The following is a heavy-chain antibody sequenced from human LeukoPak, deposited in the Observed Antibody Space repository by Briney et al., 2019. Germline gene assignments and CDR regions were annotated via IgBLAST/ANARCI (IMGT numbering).Heavy chain of an antibody. CDR1: GFTFSSYW. D-gene: IGHD2-21*02. J-gene: IGHJ4*02. V-gene: IGHV3-74*01. Sequence: GGSLRLSCAASGFTFSSYWMHWVRQAPGKGLVWVSRINSDGSSTSYADSVKGRFTISRDNAKNTLYLQMNSLRAEDTAVYYCARDYLYCGGDCFVDDWGQGTLVTVSS. CDR3: ARDYLYCGGDCFVDD. CDR2: INSDGSST.